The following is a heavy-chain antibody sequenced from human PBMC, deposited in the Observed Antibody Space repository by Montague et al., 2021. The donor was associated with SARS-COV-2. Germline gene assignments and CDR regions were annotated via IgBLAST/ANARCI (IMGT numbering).Heavy chain of an antibody. CDR1: GGPISRNY. D-gene: IGHD3-3*01. J-gene: IGHJ4*02. CDR3: ARRGTGNYEILDY. CDR2: IYYSGTT. Sequence: SETLSLTCTVSGGPISRNYWNWIRQPPGKGLEWIGYIYYSGTTNCNPSLKSRVTMSVDTSKNQFSLKLNSVTAADTAVYFCARRGTGNYEILDYWGQGILVAVSS. V-gene: IGHV4-59*01.